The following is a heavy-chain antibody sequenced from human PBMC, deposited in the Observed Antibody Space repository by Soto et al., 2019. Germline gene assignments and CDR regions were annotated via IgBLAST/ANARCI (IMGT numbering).Heavy chain of an antibody. CDR1: GYTLTELS. Sequence: ASVKFSCKVSGYTLTELSMHWVRQAPGKGLEWMGGFDPEDGETIYAQKFQGRVTMTEDTSTDTAYMELSSLRSEDTAVYYCATGAFHSSGWYWGGRYRRAFDYWGQGTLVTVSS. V-gene: IGHV1-24*01. D-gene: IGHD6-19*01. J-gene: IGHJ4*02. CDR2: FDPEDGET. CDR3: ATGAFHSSGWYWGGRYRRAFDY.